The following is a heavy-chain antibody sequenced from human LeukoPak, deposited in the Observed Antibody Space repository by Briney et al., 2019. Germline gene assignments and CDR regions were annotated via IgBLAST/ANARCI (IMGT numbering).Heavy chain of an antibody. Sequence: PSETLSLTCTVSGGSISSYYWSWIRQPPGKGLEWIGYIYYSGSTNYNPSLKSRVTISVDTSKNQFSLKLSSVTAADTAVYYCARVVRAAAGTGGYDYWGQGTLVTVSS. CDR3: ARVVRAAAGTGGYDY. D-gene: IGHD6-13*01. V-gene: IGHV4-59*12. J-gene: IGHJ4*02. CDR2: IYYSGST. CDR1: GGSISSYY.